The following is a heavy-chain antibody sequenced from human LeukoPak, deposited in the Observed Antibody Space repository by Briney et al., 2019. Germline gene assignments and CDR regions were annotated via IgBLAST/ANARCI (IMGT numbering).Heavy chain of an antibody. Sequence: GGSLRLSCAASGFTLSSYGMHCVRQAPGKGLEWVAFIHYDGSNKYYADSVKGRFTISRDNSKHTLYLQMNSLRAEDTAVYYCRDPFDYWGQGTLVTVSS. CDR1: GFTLSSYG. V-gene: IGHV3-30*02. CDR2: IHYDGSNK. J-gene: IGHJ4*02. CDR3: RDPFDY.